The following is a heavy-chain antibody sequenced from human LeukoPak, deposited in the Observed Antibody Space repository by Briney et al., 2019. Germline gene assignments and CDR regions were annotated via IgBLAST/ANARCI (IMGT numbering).Heavy chain of an antibody. J-gene: IGHJ5*01. Sequence: PSETLSLTCTVSSGSITTGGYYWSWIRQHPGKGLEWIGNIYYSGSTYYNPSLKSRPIISIDTSKNQFSLKLTSVTAADTAVYYCARGRFLEWSDPSWFDSWGQGTLVTVSS. CDR3: ARGRFLEWSDPSWFDS. D-gene: IGHD3-3*01. CDR2: IYYSGST. CDR1: SGSITTGGYY. V-gene: IGHV4-31*03.